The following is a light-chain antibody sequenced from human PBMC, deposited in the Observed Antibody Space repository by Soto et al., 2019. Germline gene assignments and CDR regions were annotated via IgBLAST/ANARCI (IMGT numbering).Light chain of an antibody. Sequence: QSVLTQPASVSGSPGQSITISCTGTSSDVGGYGYVSWYQHYPGKAPKLMIYEVINRPSGVSNRFSGSKSGNTASLTISGLQAEDEGDYYCSSYTASSTYVFGTGTKLTVL. CDR2: EVI. V-gene: IGLV2-14*01. J-gene: IGLJ1*01. CDR1: SSDVGGYGY. CDR3: SSYTASSTYV.